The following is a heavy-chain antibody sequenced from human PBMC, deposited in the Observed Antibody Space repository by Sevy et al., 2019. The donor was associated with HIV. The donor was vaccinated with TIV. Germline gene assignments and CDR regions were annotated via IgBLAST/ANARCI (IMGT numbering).Heavy chain of an antibody. Sequence: SETLSLTCAVSRGSISRDNWWSWVRQSPGKGLEWIGDIYHSGSTNYNPSLRSRVTISVDQSKNQFSLRLTSVTAADTAVYFCASLQGEYYDAGGFSSFFFDSWGQGTLVTVSS. J-gene: IGHJ4*02. D-gene: IGHD3-16*01. V-gene: IGHV4-4*02. CDR3: ASLQGEYYDAGGFSSFFFDS. CDR1: RGSISRDNW. CDR2: IYHSGST.